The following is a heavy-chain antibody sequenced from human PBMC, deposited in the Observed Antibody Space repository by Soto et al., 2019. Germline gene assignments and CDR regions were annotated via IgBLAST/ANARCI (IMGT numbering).Heavy chain of an antibody. J-gene: IGHJ4*02. Sequence: GASVKVSCKASGGTFSSYTISWVRQAPGQGLEWMGRIIPILGIANYAQKFQGRVTITADKSTSTAYMELSSLRSEDTAVYYCARRPTYSSSWYKLVYWGQGTLVTVSS. CDR3: ARRPTYSSSWYKLVY. D-gene: IGHD6-13*01. CDR2: IIPILGIA. V-gene: IGHV1-69*02. CDR1: GGTFSSYT.